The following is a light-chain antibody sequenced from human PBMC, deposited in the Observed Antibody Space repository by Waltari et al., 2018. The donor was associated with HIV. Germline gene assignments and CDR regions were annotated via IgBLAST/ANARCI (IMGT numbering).Light chain of an antibody. CDR3: QVWDTTTDQWV. V-gene: IGLV3-21*04. CDR1: NIGSKS. Sequence: SYVLTQPPSVSVDPGVTARITCGGTNIGSKSVQWYQQKPGQAPVLVIYDDNDRPSGSPERFSGASSGNTATLTISRVEAGDEADYYCQVWDTTTDQWVFGGGTKLTVL. J-gene: IGLJ3*02. CDR2: DDN.